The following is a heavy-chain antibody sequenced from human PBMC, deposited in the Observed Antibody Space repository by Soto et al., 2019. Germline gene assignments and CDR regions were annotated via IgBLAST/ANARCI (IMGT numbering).Heavy chain of an antibody. V-gene: IGHV3-9*01. D-gene: IGHD6-19*01. CDR3: AKANSSGPYYFDY. Sequence: PWGSLRLSCAASGFTFDDYAMHWVRQAPGKGLEWVSGISWNSGSIGYADSVKGRFTISRDNAKNSLYLQMNSLRAEDTALYYCAKANSSGPYYFDYWGQGTLVTVSS. CDR1: GFTFDDYA. J-gene: IGHJ4*02. CDR2: ISWNSGSI.